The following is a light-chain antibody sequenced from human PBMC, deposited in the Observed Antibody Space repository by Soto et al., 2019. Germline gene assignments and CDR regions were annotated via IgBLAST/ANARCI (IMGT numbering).Light chain of an antibody. CDR1: QSVSSSY. CDR3: QQYGSSPIT. J-gene: IGKJ5*01. CDR2: DTS. V-gene: IGKV3-20*01. Sequence: EIVLAQSPGTLSLSTGERATLSCRASQSVSSSYLAWYQQKPGQAPRLLIHDTSSRAIGIPDRLSGSKSGTNFTLTIRRMEPEDVGMYYCQQYGSSPITFGQGTRLEI.